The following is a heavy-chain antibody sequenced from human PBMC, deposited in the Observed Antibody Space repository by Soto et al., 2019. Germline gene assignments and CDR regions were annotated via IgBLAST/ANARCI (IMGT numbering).Heavy chain of an antibody. V-gene: IGHV1-18*03. CDR3: SRQSNGGK. CDR1: GYGFTTYG. Sequence: QVHLLQSGAEVKKPGASVKVSCKGSGYGFTTYGITWGRQAPGQGLEWMAWISAHNGNTNYAQKLHGRVTVTSDTSGSSANRELRSRRCNDMAVYSWSRQSNGGKWVQGPLSTVS. CDR2: ISAHNGNT. J-gene: IGHJ4*02. D-gene: IGHD4-4*01.